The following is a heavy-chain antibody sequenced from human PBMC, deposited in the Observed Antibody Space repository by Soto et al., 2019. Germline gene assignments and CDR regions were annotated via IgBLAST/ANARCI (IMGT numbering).Heavy chain of an antibody. V-gene: IGHV3-33*01. J-gene: IGHJ3*02. CDR2: IWYDGSNK. Sequence: QVQLVESGGGVVQPGRSLRLSCAASGFTFSSYGMHWVRQAPGKGLEWVAVIWYDGSNKYYADSVKGRFTISRDNSKNTLYLQMNSLRAEVTAVYYCARDPTTVTTIFAFDIWGQGTMVTVSS. CDR3: ARDPTTVTTIFAFDI. CDR1: GFTFSSYG. D-gene: IGHD4-17*01.